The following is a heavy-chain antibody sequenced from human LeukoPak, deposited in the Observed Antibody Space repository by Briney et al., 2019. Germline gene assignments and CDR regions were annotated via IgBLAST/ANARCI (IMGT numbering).Heavy chain of an antibody. CDR3: ARMPYDSSGYYKH. J-gene: IGHJ1*01. CDR1: GFTFSSYA. CDR2: ISYDGSNK. Sequence: SGGSLRLSCAASGFTFSSYAMHWVRQAPGKGLEWVAVISYDGSNKYYADTVKGRFTIYRDNSKNTLYLQMNSLRAEDTAVYYCARMPYDSSGYYKHWGQGTLVTVSS. V-gene: IGHV3-30-3*01. D-gene: IGHD3-22*01.